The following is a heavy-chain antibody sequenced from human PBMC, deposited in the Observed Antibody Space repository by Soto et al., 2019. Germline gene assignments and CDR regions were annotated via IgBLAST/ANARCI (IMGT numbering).Heavy chain of an antibody. CDR3: ASNYGDYDDYYYMDV. CDR1: GGTFSSYT. J-gene: IGHJ6*03. D-gene: IGHD4-17*01. V-gene: IGHV1-69*02. CDR2: IIPILGIA. Sequence: QVKLVQSGAEVKKPGSSVKVSCKASGGTFSSYTISWVRQAPGQGLEWMGRIIPILGIANYAQKFQGRVTITADKSTSTAYMELSSLRSEDTAVYYCASNYGDYDDYYYMDVWGKGTTVTVSS.